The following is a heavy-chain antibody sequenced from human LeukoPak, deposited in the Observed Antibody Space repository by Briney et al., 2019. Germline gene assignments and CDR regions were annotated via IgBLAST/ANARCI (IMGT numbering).Heavy chain of an antibody. CDR3: ASSWAHFDY. Sequence: SETLSLTYTVSGGSISSGGHYWSWVRQLPGKGLEWIGYIYYSGSTSYNPSLKSRVTISIDTSQNQFSLNLSPMTAADTAVYYCASSWAHFDYWGQGTLVTVSS. J-gene: IGHJ4*02. CDR1: GGSISSGGHY. V-gene: IGHV4-31*03. D-gene: IGHD6-13*01. CDR2: IYYSGST.